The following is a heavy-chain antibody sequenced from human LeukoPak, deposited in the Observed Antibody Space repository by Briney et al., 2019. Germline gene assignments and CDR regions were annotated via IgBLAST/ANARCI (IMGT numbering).Heavy chain of an antibody. CDR2: INSDGSST. CDR1: RFTFSTYW. J-gene: IGHJ4*02. V-gene: IGHV3-74*01. D-gene: IGHD5-18*01. CDR3: AKDALKYGYSYGYSDY. Sequence: GGSLRLSCAASRFTFSTYWMHWVRQAPGKGLVWVSRINSDGSSTGYADSVEGRFTISRDNAKNTLYLQMNSLRAEDTAVYYCAKDALKYGYSYGYSDYWGQGTLVTVSS.